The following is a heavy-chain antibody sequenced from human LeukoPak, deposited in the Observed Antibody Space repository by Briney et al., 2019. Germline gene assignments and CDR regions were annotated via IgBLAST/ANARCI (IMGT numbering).Heavy chain of an antibody. J-gene: IGHJ6*03. D-gene: IGHD4-11*01. CDR3: ARDQGYSNYGNYYYDYMDV. Sequence: ASVKVSCKASGYTFTGYYMHWVRQAPGQGLEWMGWINPNSGGTNYAQKFQGWVTMTRDTSTSTVYMELSSLRSEDTAVYYCARDQGYSNYGNYYYDYMDVWGKGTTVTVSS. CDR2: INPNSGGT. CDR1: GYTFTGYY. V-gene: IGHV1-2*04.